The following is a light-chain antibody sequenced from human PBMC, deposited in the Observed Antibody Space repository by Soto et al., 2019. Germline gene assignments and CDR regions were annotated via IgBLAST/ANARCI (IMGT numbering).Light chain of an antibody. CDR3: QQYDNLPIT. J-gene: IGKJ3*01. CDR2: DAS. Sequence: DIQMTQSPSSLSASVGDRVTITCQASQDISNYLNWYQQKPGKAPKLLMYDASNLATGVPSRFSGSGSGTDFTFTISSLQPEDIATYYCQQYDNLPITFGPGTKVDIK. V-gene: IGKV1-33*01. CDR1: QDISNY.